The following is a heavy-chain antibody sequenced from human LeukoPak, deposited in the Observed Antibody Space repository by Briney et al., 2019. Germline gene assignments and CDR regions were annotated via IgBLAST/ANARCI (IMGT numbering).Heavy chain of an antibody. CDR1: GGSISSYY. CDR2: IYYSGST. J-gene: IGHJ4*02. D-gene: IGHD4-23*01. V-gene: IGHV4-59*01. Sequence: SETLSLTCTVSGGSISSYYWSWIRQPPGKGLEWIGYIYYSGSTNYNPSLKSRVTISVDTSQNQFSLKMSSVTAADTAVYCCARNVGSNDYWGQGTLVTVSS. CDR3: ARNVGSNDY.